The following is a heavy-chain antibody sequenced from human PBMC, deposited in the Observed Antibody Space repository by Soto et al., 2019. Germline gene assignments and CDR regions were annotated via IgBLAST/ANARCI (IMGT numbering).Heavy chain of an antibody. J-gene: IGHJ4*02. Sequence: LRLSCAASGFTFSIYATSWVRQAPGNELEWVSSISGSGGSTYYADSVKGRFTISRDNSKNTLYLQMNSLRAEDTAVYYCAKEAIRFLRNTVTNSPADWGQGTLVNVS. CDR3: AKEAIRFLRNTVTNSPAD. CDR1: GFTFSIYA. D-gene: IGHD3-3*01. V-gene: IGHV3-23*01. CDR2: ISGSGGST.